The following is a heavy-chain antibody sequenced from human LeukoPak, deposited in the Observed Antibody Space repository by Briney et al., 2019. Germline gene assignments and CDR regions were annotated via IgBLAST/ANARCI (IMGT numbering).Heavy chain of an antibody. Sequence: SVKVSCKASGGTFSSYAISWVRQAPGQGLEWMGGIIPIFGTANYAQKFQGRVTITADESTSTAYMELSSLRSEDTAVYYCARDRLSGGVMPDDYWGQGTLVTVSS. CDR3: ARDRLSGGVMPDDY. D-gene: IGHD3-16*01. CDR1: GGTFSSYA. J-gene: IGHJ4*02. V-gene: IGHV1-69*01. CDR2: IIPIFGTA.